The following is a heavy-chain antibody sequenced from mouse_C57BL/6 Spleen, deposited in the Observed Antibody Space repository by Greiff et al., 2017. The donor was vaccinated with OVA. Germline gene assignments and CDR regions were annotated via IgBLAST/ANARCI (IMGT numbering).Heavy chain of an antibody. V-gene: IGHV1-55*01. CDR1: GYTFTSYW. J-gene: IGHJ4*01. CDR3: ARLELGDYDYDEAMDY. CDR2: IYPGSGST. Sequence: QVQLQQPGAELVKPGASVKMSCKASGYTFTSYWITWVKQRPGQGLEWIGDIYPGSGSTNYNEKFKSKATLTVDTSSSTAYMQLSSLTSEDSAVYYCARLELGDYDYDEAMDYWGQGTSVTVSS. D-gene: IGHD2-4*01.